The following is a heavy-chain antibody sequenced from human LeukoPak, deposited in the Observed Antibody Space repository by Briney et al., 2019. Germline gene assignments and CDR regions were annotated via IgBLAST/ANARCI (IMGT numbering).Heavy chain of an antibody. CDR3: ASPPGTSVTPPGGS. CDR1: GFTFTNYW. CDR2: INTDESTT. D-gene: IGHD4-23*01. Sequence: GGSLRLSCVASGFTFTNYWMHWVRQAPGKGLVWVSRINTDESTTSYADSVKGRFTISRDNAKNTLYLQMNSLRAEDTAVYYCASPPGTSVTPPGGSWGQGTLVTVSS. J-gene: IGHJ5*02. V-gene: IGHV3-74*01.